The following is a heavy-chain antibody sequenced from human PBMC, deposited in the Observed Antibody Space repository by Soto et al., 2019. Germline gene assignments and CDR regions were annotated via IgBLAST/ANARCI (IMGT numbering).Heavy chain of an antibody. Sequence: QVQLVESGGGVVQPGRSLRPSCAASGFTFSSYGMHWVRQAPGKGLEWVAVISYDGSNKYYADSLKGRFTVSRDNSKNTLYLQMSSLRAEDTAVYYCVKDGSSGWPYYYGMDVWGQRTTVTVSS. V-gene: IGHV3-30*18. CDR2: ISYDGSNK. CDR1: GFTFSSYG. J-gene: IGHJ6*02. D-gene: IGHD6-19*01. CDR3: VKDGSSGWPYYYGMDV.